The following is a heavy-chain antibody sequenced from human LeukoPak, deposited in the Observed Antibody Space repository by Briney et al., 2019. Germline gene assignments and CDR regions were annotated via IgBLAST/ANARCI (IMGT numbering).Heavy chain of an antibody. CDR2: IGGSGERT. J-gene: IGHJ5*02. D-gene: IGHD6-13*01. CDR1: GFIFRNFG. Sequence: GGSLRLSCAASGFIFRNFGMNWVRQAPGKGLEWASAIGGSGERTYYADSVKGRFTISRDNSKNTLYLQMNSLRVEDTAIYYCAKAPAGPDYSTTWKFGYNWFDPWGQGTLVTVSS. CDR3: AKAPAGPDYSTTWKFGYNWFDP. V-gene: IGHV3-23*01.